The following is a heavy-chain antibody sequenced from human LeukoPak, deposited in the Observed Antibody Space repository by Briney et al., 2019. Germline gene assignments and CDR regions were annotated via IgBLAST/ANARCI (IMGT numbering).Heavy chain of an antibody. Sequence: PGRSLRLSCAASGFTFSSNAMHWVRQAPGKGLEWVAVISYDGSNKYYADSVKGRFTTSRDNSKNTLYLQMNSLRAEDTAVYYCARPLQPYCSGGSCYSNWFDPWGQGTLVTVSS. D-gene: IGHD2-15*01. J-gene: IGHJ5*02. CDR3: ARPLQPYCSGGSCYSNWFDP. V-gene: IGHV3-30-3*01. CDR1: GFTFSSNA. CDR2: ISYDGSNK.